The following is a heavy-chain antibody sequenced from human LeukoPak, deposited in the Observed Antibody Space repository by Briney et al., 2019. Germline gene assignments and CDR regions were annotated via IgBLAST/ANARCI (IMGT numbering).Heavy chain of an antibody. Sequence: GGSLRLSCAASGFTFSSYSMNWVRQAPGKGLEWVSSISSGSTYMYYADSVKGRFTISRDDAKNSLYLEINSLRVEDTAVYYCVRGWFLSVWSYHWDVWGQGTTVTVSS. D-gene: IGHD3-10*01. J-gene: IGHJ6*02. CDR1: GFTFSSYS. CDR2: ISSGSTYM. V-gene: IGHV3-21*06. CDR3: VRGWFLSVWSYHWDV.